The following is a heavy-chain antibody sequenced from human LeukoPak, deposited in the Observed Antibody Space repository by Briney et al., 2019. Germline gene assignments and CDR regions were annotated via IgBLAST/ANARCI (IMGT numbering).Heavy chain of an antibody. CDR2: INYSGTYK. CDR1: GFTYGTYA. J-gene: IGHJ4*02. Sequence: GGSLRLSCAASGFTYGTYAVSWVRQAPGKGLEWDSSINYSGTYKYYGDSVKGRFTISRDNAQNSLHLQMNSLRAEDTAVYYCATYGGNADYWGQGTLVTVSS. D-gene: IGHD4-23*01. V-gene: IGHV3-21*01. CDR3: ATYGGNADY.